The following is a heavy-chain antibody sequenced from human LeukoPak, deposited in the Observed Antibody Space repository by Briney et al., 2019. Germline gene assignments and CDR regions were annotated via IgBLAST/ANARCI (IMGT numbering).Heavy chain of an antibody. CDR3: AKESTVVPAAMSFIDY. CDR2: ISGSGGST. CDR1: GFTFSSYA. D-gene: IGHD2-2*01. V-gene: IGHV3-23*01. Sequence: QPGGSLRPSCAASGFTFSSYAMSWVRQAPGKGLEWVSAISGSGGSTYYADSVKGRFTISRDNSKNTLYLQMNSLRAEDTAVYYCAKESTVVPAAMSFIDYWGQGTLVTVSS. J-gene: IGHJ4*02.